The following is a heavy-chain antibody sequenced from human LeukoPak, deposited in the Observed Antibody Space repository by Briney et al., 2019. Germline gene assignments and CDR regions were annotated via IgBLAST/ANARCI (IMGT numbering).Heavy chain of an antibody. V-gene: IGHV1-69*06. CDR2: IIPIFGTA. CDR3: ASSRYGSGSYYNGDY. CDR1: GGTFSSYA. Sequence: SVKVSCKASGGTFSSYAISWVRQAPGQGLEWMGGIIPIFGTANYAQKFQGRVTITADKSTSTAHMELSSLRSEDTAVYYCASSRYGSGSYYNGDYWGQGTLVTVSS. J-gene: IGHJ4*02. D-gene: IGHD3-10*01.